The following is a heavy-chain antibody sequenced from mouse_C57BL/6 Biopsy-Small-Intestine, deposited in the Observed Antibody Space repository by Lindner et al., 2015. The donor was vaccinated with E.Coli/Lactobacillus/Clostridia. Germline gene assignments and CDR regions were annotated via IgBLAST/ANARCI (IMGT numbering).Heavy chain of an antibody. CDR2: INPNNGGT. CDR1: GYTFTDYN. J-gene: IGHJ3*01. D-gene: IGHD2-5*01. CDR3: ARYGAYYSNPWFAY. V-gene: IGHV1-22*01. Sequence: VQLQESGPELVKPGASVKMSCKASGYTFTDYNMHWVKQSHGKSLEWIGYINPNNGGTSYNQKFKGKATLTVNKSSSTACMELRSLTSEDSAVYYCARYGAYYSNPWFAYWGQGTLVTVSA.